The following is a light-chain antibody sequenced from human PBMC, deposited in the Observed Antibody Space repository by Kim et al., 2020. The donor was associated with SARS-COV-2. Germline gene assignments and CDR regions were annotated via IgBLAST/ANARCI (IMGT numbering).Light chain of an antibody. CDR3: QHYANLPFT. CDR1: QDISKS. CDR2: DAS. Sequence: DIQMTQSPSSLSASVGDRVTITCQASQDISKSLNWYQQKPGKPPKVLIYDASNLETGVPSRFSGSGSGTLFSFTIGSLQPEDIGTYYCQHYANLPFTFGGGTKVDIK. V-gene: IGKV1-33*01. J-gene: IGKJ4*01.